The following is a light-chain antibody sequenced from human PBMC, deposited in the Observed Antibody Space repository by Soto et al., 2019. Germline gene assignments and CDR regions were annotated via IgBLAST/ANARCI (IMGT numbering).Light chain of an antibody. CDR1: QSVDSN. V-gene: IGKV3-15*01. J-gene: IGKJ1*01. Sequence: EILMTQSPATLSVSPGERATLSCRASQSVDSNLAWYQQKPGQAPRLLIYGASTRTTGISARFSGSGSGTEFTLTISRLQSEACGVYYCQQYNNWWTFGQGTKVE. CDR2: GAS. CDR3: QQYNNWWT.